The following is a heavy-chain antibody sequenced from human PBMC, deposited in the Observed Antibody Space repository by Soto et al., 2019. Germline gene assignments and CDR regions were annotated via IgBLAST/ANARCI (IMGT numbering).Heavy chain of an antibody. CDR3: VRGDYGDYSHWFDP. J-gene: IGHJ5*02. CDR2: MNPNSGNT. V-gene: IGHV1-8*01. Sequence: QVQLVQSGAEVKKPGASVRVSCKASGYTFTKFDINWVRQATGQGLEWMGWMNPNSGNTGYAQKFQGRVTMPRNTSITTAYMELRTLRSEDTAVYYCVRGDYGDYSHWFDPWGQGTLGTVSS. D-gene: IGHD4-17*01. CDR1: GYTFTKFD.